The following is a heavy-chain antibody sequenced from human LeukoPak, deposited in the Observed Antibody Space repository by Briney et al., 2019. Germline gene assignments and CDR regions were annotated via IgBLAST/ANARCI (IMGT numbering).Heavy chain of an antibody. CDR3: GRDRGYSYGDY. CDR1: GFTFSDYY. D-gene: IGHD5-18*01. CDR2: ISSSGSTI. V-gene: IGHV3-11*01. J-gene: IGHJ4*02. Sequence: GGSLRLSCAASGFTFSDYYMTWIRQAPGKGLEWVSYISSSGSTIFYADSVKGRFTISRDNAKNSLYLQMNSLRADDTAVYYCGRDRGYSYGDYWGQGTLVTVSS.